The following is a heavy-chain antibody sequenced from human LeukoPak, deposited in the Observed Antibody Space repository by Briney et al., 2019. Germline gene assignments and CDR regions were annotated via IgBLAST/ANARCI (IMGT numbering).Heavy chain of an antibody. CDR2: INPNSGGT. V-gene: IGHV1-2*06. D-gene: IGHD6-19*01. J-gene: IGHJ4*02. CDR3: ARGVAVAASPSDY. CDR1: GYTFTGYY. Sequence: AXVXXXCKASGYTFTGYYMHWVRQAPGQGLEXMGRINPNSGGTNYAQKFQGRVTMTRDTSISTAYMELSRLRSDDTAVYYCARGVAVAASPSDYWGQGTLVTVSS.